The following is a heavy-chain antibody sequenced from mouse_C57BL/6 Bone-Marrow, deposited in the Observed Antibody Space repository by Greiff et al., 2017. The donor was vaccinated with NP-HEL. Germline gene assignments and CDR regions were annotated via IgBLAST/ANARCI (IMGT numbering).Heavy chain of an antibody. CDR3: AKIPEGYFDY. CDR1: GFTFSDYY. CDR2: ISNGGGST. V-gene: IGHV5-12*01. J-gene: IGHJ2*01. Sequence: EVQVVESGGGLVQPGGSLKLSCAASGFTFSDYYMYWVRQTPEKRLEWVAYISNGGGSTYYPDTVKGRFTISRDNAQNTLYLQMSRLKSEDTAMYYCAKIPEGYFDYWGQGTTLTVSS.